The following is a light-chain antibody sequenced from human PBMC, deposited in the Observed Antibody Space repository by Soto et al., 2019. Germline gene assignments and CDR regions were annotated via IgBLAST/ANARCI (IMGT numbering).Light chain of an antibody. Sequence: DIPMTQSPSTLSASVGYRFTITCLASQSISGWLAWYQQKPGKAPKLLIYDAASLESGVPARFSGSGSGTEFTLTISSLQTDDSATYYCQQYESYMTFGQGTKMDIK. CDR2: DAA. V-gene: IGKV1-5*01. CDR3: QQYESYMT. J-gene: IGKJ1*01. CDR1: QSISGW.